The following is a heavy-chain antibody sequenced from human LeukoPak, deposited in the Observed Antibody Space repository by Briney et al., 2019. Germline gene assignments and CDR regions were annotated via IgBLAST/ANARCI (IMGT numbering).Heavy chain of an antibody. D-gene: IGHD3-22*01. CDR1: GGSISSYY. CDR2: IYYNGST. V-gene: IGHV4-59*12. CDR3: ARGGYYLRY. J-gene: IGHJ4*02. Sequence: SETLSLTCTVSGGSISSYYWSWIRQPPGKGLEWIGYIYYNGSTNYNPSLKSRVTISVDTSKNQFSLKLSSVTAADTAVYYCARGGYYLRYWGQGTLVTVSS.